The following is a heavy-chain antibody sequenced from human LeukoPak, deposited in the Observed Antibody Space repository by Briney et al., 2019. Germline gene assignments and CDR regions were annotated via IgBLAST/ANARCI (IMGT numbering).Heavy chain of an antibody. CDR1: GASISTGSSY. CDR2: IHNSGST. Sequence: PSQTLSLTCTVSGASISTGSSYWSWIRQPAGEGLEWIGRIHNSGSTNYKPSLKSRVTISVDTSKNQFSLKLNSVTAADTAVYYCARGGYYGSGNDFRFDPWGQGTLVTVSS. V-gene: IGHV4-61*02. CDR3: ARGGYYGSGNDFRFDP. D-gene: IGHD3-10*01. J-gene: IGHJ5*02.